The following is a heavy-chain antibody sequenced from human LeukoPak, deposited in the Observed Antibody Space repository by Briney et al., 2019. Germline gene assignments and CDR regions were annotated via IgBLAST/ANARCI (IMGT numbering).Heavy chain of an antibody. V-gene: IGHV1-2*02. CDR1: GYTFTGYY. D-gene: IGHD2-15*01. J-gene: IGHJ4*02. CDR2: INPNSGGT. Sequence: ASVKVSCKASGYTFTGYYMRWVRQAPGQGLEWMGWINPNSGGTNYAQKFQGRVTMTRDTSISTAYMELSRLRSDYAAVFYYARVRVAATPARYFDYWGQGTLVTVSS. CDR3: ARVRVAATPARYFDY.